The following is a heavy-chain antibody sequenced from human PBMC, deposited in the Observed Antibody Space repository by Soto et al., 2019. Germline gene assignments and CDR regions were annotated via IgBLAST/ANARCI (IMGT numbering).Heavy chain of an antibody. J-gene: IGHJ4*02. Sequence: PGGSLRLSCAASGFTFSSYAMSWVRQAPGKGLEWVSAISGSGVGTYYADSVKGRFTISRDNSKNTLYLQMNSLRAEDTAVYYCAKGEYSYGFMFDYWGQGTLVTVSS. CDR3: AKGEYSYGFMFDY. V-gene: IGHV3-23*01. D-gene: IGHD5-18*01. CDR2: ISGSGVGT. CDR1: GFTFSSYA.